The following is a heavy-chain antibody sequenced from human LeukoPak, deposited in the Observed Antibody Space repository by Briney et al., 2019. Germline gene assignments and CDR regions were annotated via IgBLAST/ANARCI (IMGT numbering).Heavy chain of an antibody. CDR1: GGSISSGSYY. CDR3: ARLIGLGEVSPYFDF. J-gene: IGHJ4*02. Sequence: PSETLSLTCGVSGGSISSGSYYWSWIRQPAGKGLEWIGYSHYSGTTNYKPSLRGRVAISVDTSKNQFSLRLAYVTAADTAVFYCARLIGLGEVSPYFDFWGQGILVTVSS. V-gene: IGHV4-61*10. CDR2: SHYSGTT. D-gene: IGHD3-16*02.